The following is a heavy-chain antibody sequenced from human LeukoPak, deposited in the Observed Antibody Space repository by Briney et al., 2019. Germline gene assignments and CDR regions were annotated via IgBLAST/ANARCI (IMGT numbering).Heavy chain of an antibody. J-gene: IGHJ6*03. CDR2: ISAYNGNT. Sequence: GASVKVSCKASGYTFTSYGISWVRQAPGQGLEWMGWISAYNGNTNYAQKLQGRVTMTTDTSTSTAYMELRSLRSDDTAVYYCARGSVYYYDSSGYYYYYMDVWAKGPRSPSP. CDR1: GYTFTSYG. V-gene: IGHV1-18*01. D-gene: IGHD3-22*01. CDR3: ARGSVYYYDSSGYYYYYMDV.